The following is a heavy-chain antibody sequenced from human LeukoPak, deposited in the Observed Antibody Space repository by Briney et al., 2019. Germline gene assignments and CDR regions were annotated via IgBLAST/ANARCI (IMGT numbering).Heavy chain of an antibody. CDR1: GGSFSGYY. CDR3: ARHSGSYLED. J-gene: IGHJ4*02. Sequence: PSETLSLTCAVYGGSFSGYYWSWIRQPPGKGLEWIGEINHSGSTNYNPSLKSRVTISVDTSKNQFSLKLSSVTAADTAVYYCARHSGSYLEDWGQGTLVTVSS. V-gene: IGHV4-34*01. CDR2: INHSGST. D-gene: IGHD1-26*01.